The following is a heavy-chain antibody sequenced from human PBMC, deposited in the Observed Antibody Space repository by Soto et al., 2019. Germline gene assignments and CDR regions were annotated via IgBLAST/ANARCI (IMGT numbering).Heavy chain of an antibody. V-gene: IGHV4-39*01. J-gene: IGHJ4*02. CDR1: GGSISSSSHY. CDR2: IYYSGST. D-gene: IGHD3-22*01. CDR3: ARHYYYYYFDY. Sequence: SETLSLTCTVSGGSISSSSHYWGWIRQPPGKGLEWIGSIYYSGSTYYNPSLKSRVTISVDTSKNQFSLKLSSVTAADTAVYYCARHYYYYYFDYWGQGTLVTVSS.